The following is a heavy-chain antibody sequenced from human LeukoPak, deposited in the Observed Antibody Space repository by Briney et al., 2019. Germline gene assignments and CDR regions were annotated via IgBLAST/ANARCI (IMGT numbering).Heavy chain of an antibody. D-gene: IGHD5-24*01. Sequence: PGGSLRLSCAASGFTFSSYAMNWVRQAPGKGLEWVANIKQDGSEKYYVDSVKGRFTISRDNAKNSLYLQMNSLRAEDTAVYYCARALGRWLQLDYWGQGTLVTVSS. V-gene: IGHV3-7*01. CDR3: ARALGRWLQLDY. CDR2: IKQDGSEK. J-gene: IGHJ4*02. CDR1: GFTFSSYA.